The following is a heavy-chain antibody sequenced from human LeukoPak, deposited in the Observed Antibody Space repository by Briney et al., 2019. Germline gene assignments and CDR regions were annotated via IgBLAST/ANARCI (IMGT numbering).Heavy chain of an antibody. V-gene: IGHV1-2*06. J-gene: IGHJ5*02. CDR3: ARGQPYGDYNYFDP. CDR2: INPSTGGT. CDR1: GYTFIGYY. Sequence: GASVKVSCKASGYTFIGYYMHWVRQAPGQGLEWVGRINPSTGGTNSAQKFQGRVTMTRDTSISTAYMELSRLTSDDTAIYYCARGQPYGDYNYFDPWGQGTLVTVSS. D-gene: IGHD4-17*01.